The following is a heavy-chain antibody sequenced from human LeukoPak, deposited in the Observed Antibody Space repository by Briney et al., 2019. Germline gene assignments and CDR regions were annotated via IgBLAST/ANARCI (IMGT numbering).Heavy chain of an antibody. CDR3: AREYYYDSSGDNWFDP. CDR2: IYPGDSDT. CDR1: GYSFTSYW. V-gene: IGHV5-51*01. D-gene: IGHD3-22*01. J-gene: IGHJ5*02. Sequence: GESLKISCKGSGYSFTSYWIGWVRQMPGKGLEWMGIIYPGDSDTRYSPSFQGQVTISADKSISTAYPQWSSLKASDTAMYYCAREYYYDSSGDNWFDPWGQGTLVTVSS.